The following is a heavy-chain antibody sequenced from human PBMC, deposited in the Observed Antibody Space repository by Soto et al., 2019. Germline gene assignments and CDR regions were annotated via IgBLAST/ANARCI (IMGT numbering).Heavy chain of an antibody. CDR2: IYYSGNT. Sequence: QVQLQESGPGLVKPSETLSLTCTVSGGSINNYYWRWVRQPPGKGLESIGYIYYSGNTNYNPSLKSRVTISVDTSKNQFSLKLNSVTAADTAVYYCTRGNGWYFYWGQGTLVTVSS. D-gene: IGHD6-19*01. CDR3: TRGNGWYFY. J-gene: IGHJ4*02. CDR1: GGSINNYY. V-gene: IGHV4-59*08.